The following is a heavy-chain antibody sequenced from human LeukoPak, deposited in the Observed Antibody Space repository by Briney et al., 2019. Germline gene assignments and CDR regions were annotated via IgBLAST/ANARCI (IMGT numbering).Heavy chain of an antibody. CDR1: GGSISSYY. Sequence: SETLSLTCTVSGGSISSYYWNWIRQPPGKGLEWIGYIYYSGSTYYNPSLKSRVTISVDTSKNQFSLKLSSVTAADTAVYYCARPISEVVVPAVHHWFDPWGQGTLVTVSS. CDR3: ARPISEVVVPAVHHWFDP. D-gene: IGHD2-2*01. V-gene: IGHV4-59*08. CDR2: IYYSGST. J-gene: IGHJ5*02.